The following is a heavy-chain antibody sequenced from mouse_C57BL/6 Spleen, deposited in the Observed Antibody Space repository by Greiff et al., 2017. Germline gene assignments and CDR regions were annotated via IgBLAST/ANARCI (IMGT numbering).Heavy chain of an antibody. J-gene: IGHJ3*01. V-gene: IGHV1-80*01. Sequence: QVQLQQSGAELVKPGASVKISCKASGYAFSSYWMNWVKQRPGKGLEWIGQIYPGDGDTNYNGKFKGKATLTADKSSSTAYMQLSSLTSEYSSVYFCAMYYYVSSYRAFAYWGQGTLVTVAA. CDR3: AMYYYVSSYRAFAY. D-gene: IGHD1-1*01. CDR2: IYPGDGDT. CDR1: GYAFSSYW.